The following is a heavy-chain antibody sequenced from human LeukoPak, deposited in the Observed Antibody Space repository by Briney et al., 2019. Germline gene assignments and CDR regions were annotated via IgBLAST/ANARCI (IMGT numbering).Heavy chain of an antibody. CDR2: IRQDGSEK. V-gene: IGHV3-7*01. J-gene: IGHJ3*02. CDR1: GFTFSGYW. CDR3: ARWGSELPDDAFDI. D-gene: IGHD6-25*01. Sequence: GGSLRLSCAASGFTFSGYWMSWVRQAPGKGLEWVANIRQDGSEKHYLDSVKGRITISRDNAKNSLYLQMNSPRVEDTAVYFCARWGSELPDDAFDIWGQGTMVTVSS.